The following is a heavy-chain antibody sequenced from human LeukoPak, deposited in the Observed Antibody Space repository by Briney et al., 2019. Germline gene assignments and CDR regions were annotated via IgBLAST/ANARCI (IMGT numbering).Heavy chain of an antibody. CDR2: ISGNGGST. D-gene: IGHD3-10*01. Sequence: GGSLRLSCAASGFTFSRYAMSWVRQAPGKGLAWVSAISGNGGSTYYAASVKGRFTISRDNSKKTVYLQMSSLRAEDSAIYYGVKDNPPEIRGVPKFDYWGQGALGTVS. J-gene: IGHJ4*02. CDR1: GFTFSRYA. V-gene: IGHV3-23*01. CDR3: VKDNPPEIRGVPKFDY.